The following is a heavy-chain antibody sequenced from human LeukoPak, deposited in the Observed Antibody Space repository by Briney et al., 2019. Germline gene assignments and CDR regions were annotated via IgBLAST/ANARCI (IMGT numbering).Heavy chain of an antibody. CDR3: ASTEDYYDSSGYYYLDY. J-gene: IGHJ4*02. Sequence: ASVKVSCKASGYTFTGYYMHWVRQAPGQGLEWMGWINPNSGGTNYAQKFQGRVTMTRDTSISTAYMELSRLRSDDTAVYYCASTEDYYDSSGYYYLDYWGQGTLVTVSS. CDR1: GYTFTGYY. V-gene: IGHV1-2*02. D-gene: IGHD3-22*01. CDR2: INPNSGGT.